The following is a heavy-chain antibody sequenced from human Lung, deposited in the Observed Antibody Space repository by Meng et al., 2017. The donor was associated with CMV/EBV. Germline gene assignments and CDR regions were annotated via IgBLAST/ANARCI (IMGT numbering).Heavy chain of an antibody. Sequence: SCAASGFTFDDYTMHWVRQAPGKGLEWVSLISWDGGSTYYADSVKGRFTISRDNSKNSLYLQMNSLRTEDTALYYCAKAGHVDTSSGMDVCGQGTTVTVSS. V-gene: IGHV3-43*01. D-gene: IGHD5-18*01. CDR3: AKAGHVDTSSGMDV. J-gene: IGHJ6*02. CDR2: ISWDGGST. CDR1: GFTFDDYT.